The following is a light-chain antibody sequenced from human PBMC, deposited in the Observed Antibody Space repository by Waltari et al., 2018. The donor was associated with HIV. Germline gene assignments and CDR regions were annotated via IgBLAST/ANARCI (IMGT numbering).Light chain of an antibody. CDR3: QQYDRTPLT. J-gene: IGKJ4*01. V-gene: IGKV3-20*01. CDR2: GVS. CDR1: QSLRRDC. Sequence: DIVLTQSSGTLSLSPGERATLSCRASQSLRRDCLAWYQQKPGQPPRLLMFGVSSRAAGVPVRFSGSGSGTDFTLTISSLEPEDFAVYYCQQYDRTPLTFGGGTRVEIK.